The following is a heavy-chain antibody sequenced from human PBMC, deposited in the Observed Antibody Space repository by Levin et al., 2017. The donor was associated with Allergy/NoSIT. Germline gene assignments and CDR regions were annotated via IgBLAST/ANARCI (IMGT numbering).Heavy chain of an antibody. CDR2: IDAGGGT. J-gene: IGHJ4*02. CDR3: AKEDVDCGGACFSLDY. Sequence: AGGSLRLSCAASGFTLSSYAMSWVRQAPGKGLKWVSAIDAGGGTYYADSVKGRFTISRDNSKNTLYLQVSSLRAEDTALYYCAKEDVDCGGACFSLDYWGQGTLVTVSS. V-gene: IGHV3-23*01. CDR1: GFTLSSYA. D-gene: IGHD2-21*02.